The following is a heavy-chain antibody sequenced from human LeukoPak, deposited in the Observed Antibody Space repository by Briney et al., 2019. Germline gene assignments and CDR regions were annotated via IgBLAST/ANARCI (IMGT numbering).Heavy chain of an antibody. CDR3: ARHPGSHCSSTSCYTGGVFDY. Sequence: PSETLSLTCTVSGGSISSGSYYWSWIRQPAGKGLEWIGRIYTSGSTYYNPSLKSRVTISVDTSKNQFSLKLSSVTAADTAVYYCARHPGSHCSSTSCYTGGVFDYWGQGTLVTVSS. CDR1: GGSISSGSYY. J-gene: IGHJ4*02. D-gene: IGHD2-2*02. CDR2: IYTSGST. V-gene: IGHV4-61*02.